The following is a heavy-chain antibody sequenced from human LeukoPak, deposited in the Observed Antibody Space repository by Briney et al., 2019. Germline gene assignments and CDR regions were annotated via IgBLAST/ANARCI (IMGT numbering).Heavy chain of an antibody. V-gene: IGHV3-7*01. D-gene: IGHD3-10*01. CDR1: GFTFSSYW. J-gene: IGHJ4*02. CDR3: ARVWRVRGVITAVFDS. CDR2: IKQDGSEK. Sequence: GGSLRLSCAASGFTFSSYWMSWVRQAPGKGLEWVANIKQDGSEKNYVDSVKGRFTVSRDDAKNSLYQQMNSLRAEDTAVYYCARVWRVRGVITAVFDSWGQGTLVTVSS.